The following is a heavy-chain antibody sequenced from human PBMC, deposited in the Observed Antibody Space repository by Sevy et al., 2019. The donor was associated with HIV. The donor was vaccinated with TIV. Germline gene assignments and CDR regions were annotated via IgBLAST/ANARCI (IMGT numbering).Heavy chain of an antibody. CDR3: ARDSSTGITVHGVVTYGMDV. Sequence: SEILSLTCAVSGGSISSYYWTWIRQPPGKGLEWIGYVNYRGSTNYNPSLKSRLTMSVDISKNQFSLKLTSVTAADTAVYYCARDSSTGITVHGVVTYGMDVWGQGTTVTVSS. J-gene: IGHJ6*02. CDR2: VNYRGST. CDR1: GGSISSYY. D-gene: IGHD3-3*01. V-gene: IGHV4-59*01.